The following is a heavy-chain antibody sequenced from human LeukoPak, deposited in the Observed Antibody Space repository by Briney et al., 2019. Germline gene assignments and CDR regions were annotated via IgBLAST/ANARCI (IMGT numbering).Heavy chain of an antibody. V-gene: IGHV3-21*01. CDR2: ISSSSSYI. D-gene: IGHD6-19*01. J-gene: IGHJ5*02. CDR3: ARDRIAVADNWFDP. Sequence: PGGSLRLSCAASGFTFSSYSMNWVRQAPGKGLEWVSSISSSSSYIYYADSVKGRFTISRDNAKNSLYLQMNSLRAEDTAVYYCARDRIAVADNWFDPWGQGTLVTVSS. CDR1: GFTFSSYS.